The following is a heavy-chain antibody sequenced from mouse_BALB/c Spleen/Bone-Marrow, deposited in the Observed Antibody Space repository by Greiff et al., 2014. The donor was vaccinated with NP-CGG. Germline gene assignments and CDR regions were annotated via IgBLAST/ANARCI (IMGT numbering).Heavy chain of an antibody. CDR1: GYTFTDYA. Sequence: VQLQQSGAELVRPGVSVKIPCKGSGYTFTDYAVHWVKQSHAKSLEWIGVISTYYGDATYNQKFKGKATMTVDKSSSTAYMELARLTSEDSAIYYCARDLDYWGQGTTLTVSS. V-gene: IGHV1S137*01. CDR3: ARDLDY. CDR2: ISTYYGDA. J-gene: IGHJ2*01.